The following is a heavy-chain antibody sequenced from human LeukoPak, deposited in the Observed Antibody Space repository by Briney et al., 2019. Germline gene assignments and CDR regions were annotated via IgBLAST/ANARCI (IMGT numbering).Heavy chain of an antibody. D-gene: IGHD6-13*01. CDR1: GGSISGYY. CDR3: ARDEMTSAAGYYYYMDV. CDR2: IYTSGST. Sequence: SETLSLTCTVSGGSISGYYWSWIRQPAGKGLEWIGRIYTSGSTNYNPSLKSRFTMSVDTSKNQFSLKLSSVTAADTAVYYCARDEMTSAAGYYYYMDVWGKGTTVTVSS. J-gene: IGHJ6*03. V-gene: IGHV4-4*07.